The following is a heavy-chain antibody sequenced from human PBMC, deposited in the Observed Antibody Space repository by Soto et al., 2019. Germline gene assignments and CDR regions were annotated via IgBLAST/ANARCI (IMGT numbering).Heavy chain of an antibody. CDR1: GGTFSSYA. J-gene: IGHJ6*02. Sequence: QVQLVQSGAEVKKPGSSVKVSCKASGGTFSSYAISWVRQAPGQGLEWMGGIIPIFGTANYAQKFQGRVTITADDSTSTAYMELSSLRSEDTAVYYCASPDRGGSYYYYGMDVWGQGTTVTVSS. V-gene: IGHV1-69*01. D-gene: IGHD3-10*01. CDR3: ASPDRGGSYYYYGMDV. CDR2: IIPIFGTA.